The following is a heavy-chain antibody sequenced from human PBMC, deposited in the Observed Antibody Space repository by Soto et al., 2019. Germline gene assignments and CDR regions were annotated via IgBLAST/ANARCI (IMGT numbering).Heavy chain of an antibody. V-gene: IGHV4-4*01. CDR2: VYHTGDT. J-gene: IGHJ5*02. CDR1: GGTVASSHW. CDR3: AREIVTAGGNNYFDP. Sequence: LSLTCGVSGGTVASSHWWSWVRQSPGRGSEWIGNVYHTGDTNFNPSLQSRVTFSVDKSNNQFSLRLTSVTAADTAVYFCAREIVTAGGNNYFDPWGPGTLVTVSS. D-gene: IGHD2-21*02.